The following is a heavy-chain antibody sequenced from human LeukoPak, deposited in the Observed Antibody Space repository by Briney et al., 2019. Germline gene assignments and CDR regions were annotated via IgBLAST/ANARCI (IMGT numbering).Heavy chain of an antibody. CDR3: CRQDWAY. J-gene: IGHJ4*02. CDR2: LNTDGSST. CDR1: GFTVSDNY. Sequence: GGSLRLSCAASGFTVSDNYTSWVRQAPGKGLVWVSRLNTDGSSTSYADSVKGRFTIYRDNARKSLYLQMNNVTAEDTAVYYCCRQDWAYWGQGTLVTVSS. V-gene: IGHV3-74*01. D-gene: IGHD2-21*01.